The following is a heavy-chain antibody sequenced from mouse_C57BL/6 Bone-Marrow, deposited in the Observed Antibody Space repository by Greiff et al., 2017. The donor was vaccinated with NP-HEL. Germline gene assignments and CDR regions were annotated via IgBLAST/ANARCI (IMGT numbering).Heavy chain of an antibody. Sequence: DVKLEESGGGLVKPGGSLKLSCAASGFTFSSYAMSWVRQTPEKRLEWVATISDGGSYTYYPDNVKGRFTISRDNAKNSLYLQLSHLKSEDTAMYYCTSDFYYGSGGDYWGRGTAHTVSS. CDR2: ISDGGSYT. D-gene: IGHD1-1*01. CDR1: GFTFSSYA. V-gene: IGHV5-4*03. J-gene: IGHJ2*01. CDR3: TSDFYYGSGGDY.